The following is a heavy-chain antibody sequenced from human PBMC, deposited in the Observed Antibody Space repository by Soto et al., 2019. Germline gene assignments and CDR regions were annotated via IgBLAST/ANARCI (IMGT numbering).Heavy chain of an antibody. Sequence: ASVKVSCKASGYTFTSYYMHWVRQAPGQGLEWMGIINPSGCSTSYAQKFQGRVTMTRDTSTSTVYMELSSLRSEDTAVYYCARDPAAGTGGMDVWGQGTMVTVSS. J-gene: IGHJ6*02. V-gene: IGHV1-46*01. CDR1: GYTFTSYY. D-gene: IGHD6-13*01. CDR2: INPSGCST. CDR3: ARDPAAGTGGMDV.